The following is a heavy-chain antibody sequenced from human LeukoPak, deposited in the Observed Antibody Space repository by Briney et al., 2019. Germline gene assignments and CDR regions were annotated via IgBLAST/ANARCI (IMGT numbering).Heavy chain of an antibody. CDR3: ARTTEGGYTYGYFYYCYMDV. CDR1: GGSISSYY. Sequence: SETLSLTCTVSGGSISSYYWSWIRQPAGKGLEWIGRIYTSGSTNYNPSLKSRVTISVDTSKNQFSLKLSSVTAADTAVYYCARTTEGGYTYGYFYYCYMDVWGKGTTVTISS. V-gene: IGHV4-4*07. J-gene: IGHJ6*03. D-gene: IGHD5-18*01. CDR2: IYTSGST.